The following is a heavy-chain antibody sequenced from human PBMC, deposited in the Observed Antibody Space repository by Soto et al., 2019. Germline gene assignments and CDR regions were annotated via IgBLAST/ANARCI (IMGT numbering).Heavy chain of an antibody. CDR3: ARGIGGTTGAFDI. V-gene: IGHV1-3*01. J-gene: IGHJ3*02. CDR2: INPNNGNT. D-gene: IGHD1-1*01. Sequence: ASVKVSCKASGYTFTSYAMHWVRQAPGQRLEWMGWINPNNGNTKYAQKFQGWVTITRDTSISTAYMELSRLRSDDTAVYYCARGIGGTTGAFDIWGQGTMVTVSS. CDR1: GYTFTSYA.